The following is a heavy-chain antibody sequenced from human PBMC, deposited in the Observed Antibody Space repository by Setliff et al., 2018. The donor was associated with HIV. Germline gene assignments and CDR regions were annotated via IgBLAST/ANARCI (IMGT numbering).Heavy chain of an antibody. CDR1: GGSISSDSYY. Sequence: SETLSLTCTVSGGSISSDSYYWGWIRQPPGKGLEWLGRIYTSGSTNYNPSLKSRVTMSVDTSKNQFSLRLSSVTAADTAVYYCARGAIAAAGDFDYWGQGTLVTVSS. CDR2: IYTSGST. V-gene: IGHV4-39*07. CDR3: ARGAIAAAGDFDY. D-gene: IGHD6-13*01. J-gene: IGHJ4*02.